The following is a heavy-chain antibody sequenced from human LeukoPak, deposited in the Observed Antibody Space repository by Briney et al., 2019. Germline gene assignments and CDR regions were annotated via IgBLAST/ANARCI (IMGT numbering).Heavy chain of an antibody. D-gene: IGHD3-3*01. CDR3: ARERDDYYYDY. V-gene: IGHV3-48*03. CDR2: ISRSGTII. Sequence: GGSLRLSCAASGFTFSGYEMNWVRQAPGKGLEWVSYISRSGTIISYADSVKGRFTISRDNAKNSLYLQMNSLRAEDTAVYYCARERDDYYYDYWGQGTLVTVSS. CDR1: GFTFSGYE. J-gene: IGHJ4*02.